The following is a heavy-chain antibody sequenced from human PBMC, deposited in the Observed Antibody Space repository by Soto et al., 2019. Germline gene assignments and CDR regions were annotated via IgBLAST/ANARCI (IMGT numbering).Heavy chain of an antibody. Sequence: PSETLSLTCAVSGGSISSGGYPWSWIRQAPGKGLEWIGYIYHSGSTYYNPSLKSRVTISVDTSKNQFSLKLSSVNAADTAVYYCARGRVVVVAATRHNWFDPWGQGTLVTVSS. V-gene: IGHV4-30-2*01. D-gene: IGHD2-15*01. CDR1: GGSISSGGYP. CDR2: IYHSGST. J-gene: IGHJ5*02. CDR3: ARGRVVVVAATRHNWFDP.